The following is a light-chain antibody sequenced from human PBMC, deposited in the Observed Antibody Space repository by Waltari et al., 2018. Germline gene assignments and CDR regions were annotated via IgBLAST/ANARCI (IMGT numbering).Light chain of an antibody. CDR3: QQHDRPPLT. J-gene: IGKJ4*01. V-gene: IGKV1-33*01. CDR1: QDISNF. Sequence: DIQMTQSPSSLSASVGDRVTITCQASQDISNFLNWYQQKPGKAPKLLIYDASIFQTGVPSRFRGRGSGSDFTLTISSLEPEDFATYYCQQHDRPPLTFGGGTRVEIK. CDR2: DAS.